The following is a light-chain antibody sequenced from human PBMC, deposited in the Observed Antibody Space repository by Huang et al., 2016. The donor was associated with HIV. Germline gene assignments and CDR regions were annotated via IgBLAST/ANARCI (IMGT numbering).Light chain of an antibody. J-gene: IGKJ5*01. Sequence: IQMTQSPSSLSASVGDRVTITCRASQSIEGDLNWYQQKPGKAPKRLISSASTLHTGVPPRFSGSGSGTDYTLIIDNLQPDDFATYFCQQSYSTLITFGQGSRLDTK. CDR2: SAS. V-gene: IGKV1-39*01. CDR1: QSIEGD. CDR3: QQSYSTLIT.